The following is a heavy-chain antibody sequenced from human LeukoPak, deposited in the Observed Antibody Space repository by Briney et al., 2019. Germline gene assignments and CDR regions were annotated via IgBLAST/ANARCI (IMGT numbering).Heavy chain of an antibody. J-gene: IGHJ6*02. V-gene: IGHV4-4*02. Sequence: SETLSLTCTVSGGSISSSNWWSWVRQPPGKGLEGIGEIYHSGSTNYNPSLKSRVTISVDKSKNQFSLKLSSVTAADTAVYYCARLQVLGPGGYYYYYGMDVWGQGTTVTVSS. CDR1: GGSISSSNW. CDR3: ARLQVLGPGGYYYYYGMDV. D-gene: IGHD3-10*01. CDR2: IYHSGST.